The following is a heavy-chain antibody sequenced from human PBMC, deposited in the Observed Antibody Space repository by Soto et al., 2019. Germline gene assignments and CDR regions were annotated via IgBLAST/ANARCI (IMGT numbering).Heavy chain of an antibody. D-gene: IGHD6-19*01. CDR2: IYHDGDT. CDR1: GVSISNSNW. Sequence: QVQLHQSGPGLLKPSETLSLTCAVSGVSISNSNWWSWVRQSPGKGLEWIGEIYHDGDTHYSPSLKSRVTISVDKPKNQFPLKRSSVTAADTAVYYCARDPNGSGLNFDYWGQGTLVTVSS. V-gene: IGHV4-4*02. CDR3: ARDPNGSGLNFDY. J-gene: IGHJ4*02.